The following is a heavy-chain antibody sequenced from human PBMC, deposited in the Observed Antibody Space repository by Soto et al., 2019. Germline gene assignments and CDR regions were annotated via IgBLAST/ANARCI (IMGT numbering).Heavy chain of an antibody. J-gene: IGHJ4*02. V-gene: IGHV1-18*01. D-gene: IGHD3-22*01. Sequence: QVQLVQSGAEVKKPGASVKVSCKASGYTFTSYGISWVRQAPGQGLEWMGWISAYNGNTNYAQKLQGRVTMTTDTSTSTAYRELRSLRSDDTAVYYCARARRYYDSSGYYLIDYWGQGTMVTVSS. CDR1: GYTFTSYG. CDR2: ISAYNGNT. CDR3: ARARRYYDSSGYYLIDY.